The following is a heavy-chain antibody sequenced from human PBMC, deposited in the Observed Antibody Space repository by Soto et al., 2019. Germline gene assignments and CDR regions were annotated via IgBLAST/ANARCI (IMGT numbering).Heavy chain of an antibody. J-gene: IGHJ3*02. V-gene: IGHV4-31*03. D-gene: IGHD4-17*01. CDR3: ARGAADYGDAFDI. Sequence: QVRLQESGPGLVKPSQTLSLTCRVSGDSTSRGGYYWSWIRQQPGKGLEWIGYIYWSGNTYFNPSLKSRVSISLGTSSNQFSLNLTSVTAADTAVYYCARGAADYGDAFDIWGQGTTVTVSS. CDR2: IYWSGNT. CDR1: GDSTSRGGYY.